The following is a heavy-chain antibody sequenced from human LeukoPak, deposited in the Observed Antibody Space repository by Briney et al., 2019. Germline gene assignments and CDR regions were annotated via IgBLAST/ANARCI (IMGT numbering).Heavy chain of an antibody. CDR1: GGSISSGDYY. CDR3: ARTAGWSYGFDY. V-gene: IGHV4-31*03. Sequence: SETLSLTSTVSGGSISSGDYYWTWIRQHPGKGLEWIGYIYNSGTAYYNPSLESRVTISGDTSTNQFSLKLSSVTAADTAVYYCARTAGWSYGFDYWGQGTLVTVSS. D-gene: IGHD3-16*01. CDR2: IYNSGTA. J-gene: IGHJ4*02.